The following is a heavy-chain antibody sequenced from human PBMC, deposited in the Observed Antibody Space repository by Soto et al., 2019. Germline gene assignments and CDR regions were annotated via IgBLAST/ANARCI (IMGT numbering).Heavy chain of an antibody. D-gene: IGHD4-17*01. J-gene: IGHJ3*02. V-gene: IGHV5-10-1*01. CDR3: ARFYGGNDAFDI. CDR1: GYSFTGYW. Sequence: PVESLKISCKGSGYSFTGYWISWVLHMPGKGLEWMGRIDPSDSYTNYSPSFQGHVTISADKSISTAYLQWSSLKASDTAMYYCARFYGGNDAFDIWGQGKMVTVSS. CDR2: IDPSDSYT.